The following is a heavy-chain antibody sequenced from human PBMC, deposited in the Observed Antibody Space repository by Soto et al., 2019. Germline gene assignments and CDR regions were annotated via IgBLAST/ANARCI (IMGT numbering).Heavy chain of an antibody. CDR3: AKHSSTFVF. D-gene: IGHD2-2*01. J-gene: IGHJ4*02. CDR2: ISYNGNKI. Sequence: GGSLRLSCKTSGFTFSSYGLHWLRQAPGKGLEWVTFISYNGNKINYADSVKGRFTVSRDNSKNTLYLQMNSLRPEDTAVYYCAKHSSTFVFWGQVTLVTVSS. V-gene: IGHV3-30*18. CDR1: GFTFSSYG.